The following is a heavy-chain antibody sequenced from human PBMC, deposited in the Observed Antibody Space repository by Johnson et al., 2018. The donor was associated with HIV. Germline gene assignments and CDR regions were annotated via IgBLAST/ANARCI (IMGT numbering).Heavy chain of an antibody. Sequence: VQLVESGGGVAQPGRSLRLSCVASGFTFSSYALHWVRQAPGKGLEWVANIMQDGSEKYYVYSVKGRFSISRDNAKKSLWLQMNSLRAEDTALYYCAARYSGYADAAFDIWGQGTMVTVSS. D-gene: IGHD5-12*01. CDR1: GFTFSSYA. CDR2: IMQDGSEK. J-gene: IGHJ3*02. V-gene: IGHV3-7*05. CDR3: AARYSGYADAAFDI.